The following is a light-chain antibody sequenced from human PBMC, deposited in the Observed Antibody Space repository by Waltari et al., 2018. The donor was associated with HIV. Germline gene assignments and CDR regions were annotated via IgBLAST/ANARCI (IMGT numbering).Light chain of an antibody. J-gene: IGLJ2*01. CDR1: SSHIGSNA. V-gene: IGLV1-44*01. CDR3: AAWDDSLNGPHVV. CDR2: SNN. Sequence: QSVLTQPPSASETPGQRVAISCSGSSSHIGSNAVNWYQQLPGTAPKLLIYSNNQWPSGVPDRFSGSKSGTSASLAISGLQSEDEADYYCAAWDDSLNGPHVVFGGGTKLTVL.